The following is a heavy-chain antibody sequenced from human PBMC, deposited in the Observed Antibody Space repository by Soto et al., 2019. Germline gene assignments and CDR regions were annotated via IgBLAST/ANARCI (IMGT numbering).Heavy chain of an antibody. CDR3: AKDTRSNWNTGHYDDAFDR. V-gene: IGHV3-23*01. Sequence: EVQLLESGGGLVQPGGSLRLSCAASGFTFSSYAMSWVRQAPGKGLEWVSAISGSGASTYYADSVKGRFTISRDNSETTLYVHMNSLRAEDTALYYCAKDTRSNWNTGHYDDAFDRWGPGTMVTVSS. D-gene: IGHD1-1*01. CDR2: ISGSGAST. J-gene: IGHJ3*02. CDR1: GFTFSSYA.